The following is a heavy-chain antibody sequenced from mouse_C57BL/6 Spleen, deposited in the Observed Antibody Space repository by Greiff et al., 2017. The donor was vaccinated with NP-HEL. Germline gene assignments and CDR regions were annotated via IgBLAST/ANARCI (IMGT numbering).Heavy chain of an antibody. Sequence: QVHVKQSGAELARPGASVKLSCKASGYTFTSYGISWVKQRTGQGLEWIGEIYPRSGNTYYNEKFKGKATLTADKSSSTAYMELRSLTSEDSAVYFCARKHYGSSYWYFDVWGTGTTVTVSS. D-gene: IGHD1-1*01. CDR1: GYTFTSYG. J-gene: IGHJ1*03. V-gene: IGHV1-81*01. CDR3: ARKHYGSSYWYFDV. CDR2: IYPRSGNT.